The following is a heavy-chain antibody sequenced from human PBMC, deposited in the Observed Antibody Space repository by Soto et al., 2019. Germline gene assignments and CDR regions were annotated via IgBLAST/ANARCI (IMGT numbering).Heavy chain of an antibody. J-gene: IGHJ5*02. CDR3: ARETVPYYYDSSGYYNWFDP. Sequence: ASVKVSCKAPGYTFTSYYMHWVRQAPGQGLEWMGIINPSGGSTSYAQKFQGRVTMTRDTSTSTVYMELSSLRSEDTAVYYCARETVPYYYDSSGYYNWFDPWGQGTLVTVSS. CDR1: GYTFTSYY. V-gene: IGHV1-46*01. CDR2: INPSGGST. D-gene: IGHD3-22*01.